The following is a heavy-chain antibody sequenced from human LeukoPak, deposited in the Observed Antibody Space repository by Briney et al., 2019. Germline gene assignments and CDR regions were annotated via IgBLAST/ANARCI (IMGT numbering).Heavy chain of an antibody. V-gene: IGHV1-46*01. Sequence: GASVKVSCKASGYTFTSYYMHWVRQAPGQGLEWMGIINPSGGSTSYAQKFQGRVTMTRDTSTSTVYMELSSLRSEDTAVYYCARDKDMITFGGVIVRGYFDYWGQGTLVTVSS. CDR1: GYTFTSYY. D-gene: IGHD3-16*02. CDR3: ARDKDMITFGGVIVRGYFDY. J-gene: IGHJ4*02. CDR2: INPSGGST.